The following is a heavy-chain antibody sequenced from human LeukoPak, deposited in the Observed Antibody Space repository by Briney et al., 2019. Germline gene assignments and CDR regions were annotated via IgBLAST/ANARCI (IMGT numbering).Heavy chain of an antibody. Sequence: GGSLRLSCAASGFTFSSYAMSWVRQAPGKGLEWVSAISGSGGSTYYADSVRGRFTISRDNSKNTLYLQMNSLRAEDTAVYYCAKNIAARPLFDYWGQGTLVTVSS. D-gene: IGHD6-6*01. V-gene: IGHV3-23*01. CDR3: AKNIAARPLFDY. J-gene: IGHJ4*02. CDR2: ISGSGGST. CDR1: GFTFSSYA.